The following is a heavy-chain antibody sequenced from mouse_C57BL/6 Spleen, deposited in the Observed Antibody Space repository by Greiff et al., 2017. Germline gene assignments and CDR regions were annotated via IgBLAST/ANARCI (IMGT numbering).Heavy chain of an antibody. V-gene: IGHV1-63*01. Sequence: VQLQQSGAELVRPGTSVKMSCKASGYTFTNSGIGWAKQRPGNGLEWIGDIYPGGGYTNYNEKFKGKATLTEDKSSSTAYMQFSSLTSEDSAIYYCARGYGNYYWYFDVWGTGTTVTVSS. J-gene: IGHJ1*03. D-gene: IGHD2-1*01. CDR3: ARGYGNYYWYFDV. CDR2: IYPGGGYT. CDR1: GYTFTNSG.